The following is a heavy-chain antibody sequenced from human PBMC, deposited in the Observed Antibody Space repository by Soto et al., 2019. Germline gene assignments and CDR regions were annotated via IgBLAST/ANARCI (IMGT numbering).Heavy chain of an antibody. V-gene: IGHV3-23*01. Sequence: GGSLRLSCAASGFTFSSYAMSWVRQAPGKGLEWVSAISGSGGSTYYADSVKGRFTISRDNSKNTLYLQMNSLRAEDTAVYYCAKEIVATIEDYYYYGMDVWGQGTTVTVSS. CDR1: GFTFSSYA. CDR3: AKEIVATIEDYYYYGMDV. D-gene: IGHD5-12*01. CDR2: ISGSGGST. J-gene: IGHJ6*02.